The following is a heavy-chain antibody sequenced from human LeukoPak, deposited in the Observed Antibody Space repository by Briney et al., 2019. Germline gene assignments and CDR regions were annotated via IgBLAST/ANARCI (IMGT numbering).Heavy chain of an antibody. CDR1: GLTYSSYP. V-gene: IGHV3-23*01. CDR3: GKMEETARVLYFPP. Sequence: GGSLRLSCAASGLTYSSYPMSEVPAAPGKGLECVAAISGSGGSTYYADSVKGRFTISSENSKNTLYLQMTGLGADDTAVYCSGKMEETARVLYFPPWGQGTLVTVSS. J-gene: IGHJ5*02. CDR2: ISGSGGST. D-gene: IGHD5-24*01.